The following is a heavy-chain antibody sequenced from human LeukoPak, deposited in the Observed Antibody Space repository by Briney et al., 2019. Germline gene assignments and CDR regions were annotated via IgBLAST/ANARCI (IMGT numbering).Heavy chain of an antibody. V-gene: IGHV4-39*07. CDR2: IYYSGST. CDR1: GGSISSSSYY. D-gene: IGHD3-3*01. J-gene: IGHJ3*02. CDR3: ARDLGWLMYDAFDI. Sequence: SETLSLTCTVSGGSISSSSYYWGWIRQPPGKGLEWIGSIYYSGSTYYNPSLKSRVTISVDTSKNQFSLKLSSVTAADTAVYYCARDLGWLMYDAFDIWGQGTMVTVSS.